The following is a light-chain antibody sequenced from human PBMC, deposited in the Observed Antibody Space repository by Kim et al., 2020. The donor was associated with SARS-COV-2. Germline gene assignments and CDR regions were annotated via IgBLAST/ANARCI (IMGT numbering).Light chain of an antibody. V-gene: IGKV1-5*03. CDR2: RAS. J-gene: IGKJ2*03. CDR1: QSISDY. CDR3: QQYTTYYS. Sequence: LSASVGDRVTITCRISQSISDYLAWYQQKPGKAPKLLIYRASNLEGGVPSRFSGSGSGTEFTLTISSLHPDDSATYYCQQYTTYYSFGQGTKLEI.